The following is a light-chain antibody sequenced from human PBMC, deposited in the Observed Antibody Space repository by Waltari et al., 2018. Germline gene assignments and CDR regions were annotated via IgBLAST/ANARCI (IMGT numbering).Light chain of an antibody. CDR1: ISNIGRNT. V-gene: IGLV1-44*01. CDR3: ATWDDNLNGWV. Sequence: QSVLTPPPSASGTPGQRVTISCSGSISNIGRNTAHWHQHLPGTAPKLLIYSTNQRPSGVPDRFSGSQSDTSASLAISGLQSEDEADYYCATWDDNLNGWVFGGGTKLTVL. J-gene: IGLJ3*02. CDR2: STN.